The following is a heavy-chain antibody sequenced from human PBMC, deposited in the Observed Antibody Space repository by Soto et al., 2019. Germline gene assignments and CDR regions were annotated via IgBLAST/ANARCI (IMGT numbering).Heavy chain of an antibody. D-gene: IGHD5-18*01. Sequence: ASVKVSCKASGYTFTSYGISWVRQAPGQGLEWMGWISAYNGNTNYAQKLQGRVTMTTDTSTSTAYMKLRSLRSDDTAVYYCARVDTAAYWFVPWGQGTLVTVSS. CDR3: ARVDTAAYWFVP. CDR2: ISAYNGNT. J-gene: IGHJ5*02. V-gene: IGHV1-18*01. CDR1: GYTFTSYG.